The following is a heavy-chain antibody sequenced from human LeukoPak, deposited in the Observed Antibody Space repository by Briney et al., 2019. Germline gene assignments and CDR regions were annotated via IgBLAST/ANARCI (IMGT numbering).Heavy chain of an antibody. CDR2: ISSSGSTI. D-gene: IGHD2-2*01. Sequence: KPGGSLRLSCAASGFTFSDYYMSWIRQAPGKGLEWVSYISSSGSTIYYADSVKGRFTISRDNAKNSLYLQMNSLRAEDTAVYYCARDLTDVPAATGYYYYGMDVWGQGTTVTVSS. V-gene: IGHV3-11*01. J-gene: IGHJ6*02. CDR3: ARDLTDVPAATGYYYYGMDV. CDR1: GFTFSDYY.